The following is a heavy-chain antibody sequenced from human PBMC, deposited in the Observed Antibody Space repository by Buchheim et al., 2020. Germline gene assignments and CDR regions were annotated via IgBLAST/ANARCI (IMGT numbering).Heavy chain of an antibody. CDR3: ARCKKVGATSSYYYGMDV. Sequence: EVQLVESGGGLVQPGGSLKLSCAASGFTFSDSAMHWVRQASGKGLEWVGRIRSKANSYATEYDASVKGRFTISRDDSKNTAYLQMNSLKTEDTAVYYCARCKKVGATSSYYYGMDVWGQGTT. D-gene: IGHD1-26*01. V-gene: IGHV3-73*02. CDR1: GFTFSDSA. CDR2: IRSKANSYAT. J-gene: IGHJ6*02.